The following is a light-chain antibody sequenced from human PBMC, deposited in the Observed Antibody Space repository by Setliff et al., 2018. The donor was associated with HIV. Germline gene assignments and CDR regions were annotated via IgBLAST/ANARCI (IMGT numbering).Light chain of an antibody. Sequence: SYELTQPPSVSVSPGQTASITCSGDNLGDKYACWYQQKPGQSPLLVIYQDTKRPSGIPERFSGSNSGNTATLTISGTQSVDEADYYCQAWDTTTNYVVGTGTKV. V-gene: IGLV3-1*01. CDR2: QDT. CDR3: QAWDTTTNYV. J-gene: IGLJ1*01. CDR1: NLGDKY.